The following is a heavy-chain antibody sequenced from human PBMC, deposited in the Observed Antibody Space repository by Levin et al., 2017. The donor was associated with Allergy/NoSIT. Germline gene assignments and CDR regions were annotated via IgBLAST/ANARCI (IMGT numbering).Heavy chain of an antibody. Sequence: SGPTLVKPTQTLTLTCTFSGFSLSTSGVAVGWIRQPPGKALEWLALIYWDDDKRYSPSLKSRLTITKDTSKNQVVLTMTNMDPVDTATYYCAHGPGYCTNGVCYNGGAFDIWGQGTMVTVSS. D-gene: IGHD2-8*01. V-gene: IGHV2-5*02. CDR3: AHGPGYCTNGVCYNGGAFDI. CDR2: IYWDDDK. CDR1: GFSLSTSGVA. J-gene: IGHJ3*02.